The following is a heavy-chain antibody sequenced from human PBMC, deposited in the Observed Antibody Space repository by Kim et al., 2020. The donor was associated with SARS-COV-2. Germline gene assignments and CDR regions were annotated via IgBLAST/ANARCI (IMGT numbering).Heavy chain of an antibody. Sequence: GRFTIPRDNCKNTLYLQMNSLRAEDTAVYYCAKALPHIVVVTVPHYFDYWGQGTLVTVSS. J-gene: IGHJ4*02. CDR3: AKALPHIVVVTVPHYFDY. D-gene: IGHD2-21*02. V-gene: IGHV3-23*01.